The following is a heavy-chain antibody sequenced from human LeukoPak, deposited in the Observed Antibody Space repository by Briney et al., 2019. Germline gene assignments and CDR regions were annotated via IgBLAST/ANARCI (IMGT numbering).Heavy chain of an antibody. CDR3: ARDPTTVTKGLDI. Sequence: SETLSLTCTVSGGSMSSHYWGWIRQPPGKGLEWIGYISYIGSTNYNPSLKSRVTISVDTSKNQFSLKLSSVTAADAAVYFCARDPTTVTKGLDIWGQGTMVTVSS. CDR1: GGSMSSHY. CDR2: ISYIGST. D-gene: IGHD4-17*01. J-gene: IGHJ3*02. V-gene: IGHV4-59*11.